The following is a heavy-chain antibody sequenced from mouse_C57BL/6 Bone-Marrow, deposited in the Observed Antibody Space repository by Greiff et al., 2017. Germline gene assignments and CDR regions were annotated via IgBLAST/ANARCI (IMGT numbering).Heavy chain of an antibody. CDR1: GFTFSSYA. V-gene: IGHV5-4*03. D-gene: IGHD2-4*01. Sequence: EVKLVESGGGLVKPGGSLKLSCAASGFTFSSYAMSWVRQTPEKRLEWVATISDGGSYTYYPDNVKGRFTISRGNAKNNLYLQMSHLKSEDTAMYYCARARLRYWYFDVWGTGTTVTVSA. CDR2: ISDGGSYT. CDR3: ARARLRYWYFDV. J-gene: IGHJ1*03.